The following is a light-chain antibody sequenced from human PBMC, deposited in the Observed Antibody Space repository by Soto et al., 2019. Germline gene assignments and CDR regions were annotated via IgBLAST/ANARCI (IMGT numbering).Light chain of an antibody. CDR3: QQYNGYPWT. CDR2: KAS. V-gene: IGKV1-5*03. CDR1: QSISSW. Sequence: DIQMTQSPSTLSASVGDRVAITCRASQSISSWLAWYQQKPGKAPKLLIYKASILESGVPSRFSGSGSGTDFTLTISSLQPGDFATYYCQQYNGYPWTFGQGTKVEIK. J-gene: IGKJ1*01.